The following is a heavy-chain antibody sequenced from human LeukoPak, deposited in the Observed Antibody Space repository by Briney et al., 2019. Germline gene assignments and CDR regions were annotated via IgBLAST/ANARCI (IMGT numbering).Heavy chain of an antibody. CDR2: ISSSSTYR. J-gene: IGHJ4*02. V-gene: IGHV3-21*01. D-gene: IGHD5-18*01. CDR1: GFTFSTYS. Sequence: GGSLRLSWAASGFTFSTYSMNWVRQTPGKGLGWVSSISSSSTYRYYADSVKGRFTISRDNAKNSLYLQMNSLRVEDTAVYYCAREPTAMILWGQGTLVTVSS. CDR3: AREPTAMIL.